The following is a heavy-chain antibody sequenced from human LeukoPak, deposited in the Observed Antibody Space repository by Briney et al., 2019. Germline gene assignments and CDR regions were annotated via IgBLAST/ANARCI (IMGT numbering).Heavy chain of an antibody. CDR3: ARGRGFLEWLLQDY. CDR1: GFTFSSYA. V-gene: IGHV3-30-3*01. CDR2: ISYDGSNK. Sequence: GRSLRLSCAASGFTFSSYAMSWVRQAPGKGLEWVAVISYDGSNKYYADSVKGRFTISRDNSRNTLYLQMNSLRAEDTAVYYCARGRGFLEWLLQDYWGQGTLVTVSS. D-gene: IGHD3-3*01. J-gene: IGHJ4*02.